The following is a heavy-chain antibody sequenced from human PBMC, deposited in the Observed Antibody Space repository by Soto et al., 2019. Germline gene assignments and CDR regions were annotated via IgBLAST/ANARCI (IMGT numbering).Heavy chain of an antibody. Sequence: GGSLRLSCAASGFTFSSYAMSWVRQAPGKGLEWVSAISGSGGSTYYADSVKGRFTISRDNSKNTLYLQMNSLRAEDTAVYYCAKDPSDFGVVPTHYFDYWGQGTLVTVSS. J-gene: IGHJ4*02. CDR3: AKDPSDFGVVPTHYFDY. V-gene: IGHV3-23*01. CDR2: ISGSGGST. D-gene: IGHD3-3*01. CDR1: GFTFSSYA.